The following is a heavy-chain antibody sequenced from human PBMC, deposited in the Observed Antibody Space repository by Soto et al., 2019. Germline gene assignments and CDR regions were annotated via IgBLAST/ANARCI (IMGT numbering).Heavy chain of an antibody. CDR1: GFTFSSCA. Sequence: GGSLRLSCAASGFTFSSCAMNWVRQAPGKGLEWVSAIRGSGGSPYYADSVKGRFTVSIDNSKNTLYLQMNSLRAEDTAVYYCAKVDSDFWSGKPYHFAYRGHGTFVTVSS. CDR2: IRGSGGSP. CDR3: AKVDSDFWSGKPYHFAY. D-gene: IGHD3-3*01. J-gene: IGHJ4*01. V-gene: IGHV3-23*01.